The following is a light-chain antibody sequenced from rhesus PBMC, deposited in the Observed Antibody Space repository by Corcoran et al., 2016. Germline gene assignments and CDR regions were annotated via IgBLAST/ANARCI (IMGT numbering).Light chain of an antibody. CDR1: QGISSY. CDR3: QQYNSDPYS. J-gene: IGKJ2*01. CDR2: NAS. Sequence: DIQMTQSPSSLSASVGDRVTITCRASQGISSYLARYQQKPGKAPTPLIYNASNLESGVPSRFSGSGSVTEFTLTIRSLQPEGFAAYYCQQYNSDPYSFGRGTKVEIK. V-gene: IGKV1-37*01.